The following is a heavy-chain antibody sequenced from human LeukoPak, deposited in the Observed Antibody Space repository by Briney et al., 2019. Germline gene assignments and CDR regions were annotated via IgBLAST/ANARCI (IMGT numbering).Heavy chain of an antibody. D-gene: IGHD3-22*01. CDR2: ISAYNGNT. V-gene: IGHV1-18*01. J-gene: IGHJ6*03. Sequence: ASVKVSCKASGYTFTSYGISWVRQAPGQGLEWMGWISAYNGNTNYAQKLQGRVTMTTDTSTSTAYMELRSLRSDDTAAYYCASNYYDSSVPDYYYYYMDVWGKGTTVTVSS. CDR3: ASNYYDSSVPDYYYYYMDV. CDR1: GYTFTSYG.